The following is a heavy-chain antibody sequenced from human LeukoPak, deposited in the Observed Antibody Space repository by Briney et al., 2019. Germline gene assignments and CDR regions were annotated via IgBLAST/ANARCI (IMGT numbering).Heavy chain of an antibody. D-gene: IGHD6-13*01. CDR2: IKQDGSEK. V-gene: IGHV3-7*01. J-gene: IGHJ4*02. Sequence: GGSLRLSCAASGFTFSSHWMSWVRQAPGKGLEWVANIKQDGSEKYYVDSVKGRFTISRDNAKNSLYLQMNSLRAEDTAVYYCAREKRYSSSWYPVDYWGQGTLVTVSS. CDR1: GFTFSSHW. CDR3: AREKRYSSSWYPVDY.